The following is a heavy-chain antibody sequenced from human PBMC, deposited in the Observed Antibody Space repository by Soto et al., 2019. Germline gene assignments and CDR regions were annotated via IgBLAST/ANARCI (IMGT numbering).Heavy chain of an antibody. CDR1: GYSFTSYG. V-gene: IGHV1-18*01. CDR2: ISAYNGNT. Sequence: QVQLVQSGAEVKKTGASVRVSCKASGYSFTSYGISWVRQAPGQGLEWMGWISAYNGNTNYAQKLQGRVTMTTDTSTSTAYMELRRLRSADTAVYYCARQQWLYYYYGMDVWGQGTTVTVSS. D-gene: IGHD6-19*01. CDR3: ARQQWLYYYYGMDV. J-gene: IGHJ6*02.